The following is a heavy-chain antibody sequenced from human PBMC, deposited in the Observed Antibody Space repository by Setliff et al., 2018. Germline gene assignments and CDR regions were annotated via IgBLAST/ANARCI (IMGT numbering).Heavy chain of an antibody. J-gene: IGHJ6*02. Sequence: LRLSCAASGFTFSSNAMHWVRQAPGKGLEWVAVISYDGSNKYYADSVKGRFTISRDNSKNTLYLQMNSLRAEDTAVYYCARDMEGSAQHYYYGMDVWGQGTTVTVSS. CDR2: ISYDGSNK. CDR1: GFTFSSNA. CDR3: ARDMEGSAQHYYYGMDV. D-gene: IGHD6-6*01. V-gene: IGHV3-30-3*01.